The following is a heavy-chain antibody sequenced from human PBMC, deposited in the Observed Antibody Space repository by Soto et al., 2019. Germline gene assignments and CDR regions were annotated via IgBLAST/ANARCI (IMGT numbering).Heavy chain of an antibody. CDR3: GREGQPAAGTTPHY. D-gene: IGHD6-13*01. J-gene: IGHJ4*02. Sequence: QVQLVESGGGVVQPGRSLRLSCAASGFNFSSYAMHWVRQAPGEGLEWVAVISYDGTKKYYADSVKGRLPISRDNSKNKYYLEMNSLRDEYTAVYYCGREGQPAAGTTPHYWGQGTLVTVSS. V-gene: IGHV3-30*04. CDR2: ISYDGTKK. CDR1: GFNFSSYA.